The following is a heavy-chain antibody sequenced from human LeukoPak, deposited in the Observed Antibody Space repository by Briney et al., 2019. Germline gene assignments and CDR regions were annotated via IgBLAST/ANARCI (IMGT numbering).Heavy chain of an antibody. Sequence: GRSLRLSCAASGFTFSSYAMHWVRQAPAKGLECVAVISFDGSKKYYADAVKGRFTIARDNSTSTLYLQMNSLRAEDTAVYYCARDAKYQLLFVGAFDIWGQGTMVTVSS. CDR2: ISFDGSKK. D-gene: IGHD2-2*01. J-gene: IGHJ3*02. V-gene: IGHV3-30-3*01. CDR1: GFTFSSYA. CDR3: ARDAKYQLLFVGAFDI.